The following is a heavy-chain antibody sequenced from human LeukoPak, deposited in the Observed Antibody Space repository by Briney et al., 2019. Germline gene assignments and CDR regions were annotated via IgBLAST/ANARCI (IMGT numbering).Heavy chain of an antibody. CDR1: GFTFDDYA. Sequence: GGSLRLSCAASGFTFDDYAMHWVRQAPGKGLEWVSAISGSGGSTYYADSIRGRFTISRDNSKNTLYLQMSSLRADDTAVYYCAKALGELSFIIDYWGQGILVTVSS. CDR3: AKALGELSFIIDY. J-gene: IGHJ4*02. V-gene: IGHV3-23*01. D-gene: IGHD3-16*02. CDR2: ISGSGGST.